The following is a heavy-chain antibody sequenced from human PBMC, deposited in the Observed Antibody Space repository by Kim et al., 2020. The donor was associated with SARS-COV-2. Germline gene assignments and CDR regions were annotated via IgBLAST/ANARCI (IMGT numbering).Heavy chain of an antibody. V-gene: IGHV4-31*03. J-gene: IGHJ4*02. CDR1: GGSISSGGYY. Sequence: SETLSLTCTVSGGSISSGGYYWSWIRQHPGKGLEWIGYIYYSGSTYYNPSLKRRVTISVDTSKNQFSLKLSSVTAADTAVYYCEGAPRRISTIFGVVTHFDYWGQGTLVTVSS. CDR2: IYYSGST. CDR3: EGAPRRISTIFGVVTHFDY. D-gene: IGHD3-3*01.